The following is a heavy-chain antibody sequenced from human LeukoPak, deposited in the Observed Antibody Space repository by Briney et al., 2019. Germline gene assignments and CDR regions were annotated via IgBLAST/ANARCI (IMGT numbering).Heavy chain of an antibody. J-gene: IGHJ4*02. CDR3: ARGSAPGTGAPSLDS. CDR2: IYTSGST. V-gene: IGHV4-4*07. Sequence: SETLSLTCNVSSGSISSYYWSWIRQPAGKGLEWIGRIYTSGSTNYNPSLKSRVTISVDKSKNQFSLRLSSVTAADTALYYCARGSAPGTGAPSLDSWGQGTLVTVSS. D-gene: IGHD6-13*01. CDR1: SGSISSYY.